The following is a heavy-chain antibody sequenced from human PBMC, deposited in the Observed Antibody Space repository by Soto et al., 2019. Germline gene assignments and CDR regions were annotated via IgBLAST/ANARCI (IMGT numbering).Heavy chain of an antibody. CDR3: ARGGVPADNYYYMDV. V-gene: IGHV4-59*01. J-gene: IGHJ6*03. CDR1: GGSISSYY. Sequence: SETLSLTCTVSGGSISSYYWSWIRQPPGKGLEWIGYIYYSGSTNYNPSLKSRVTISVDTSKNQFSLKLSSVTAADTAVYYCARGGVPADNYYYMDVWGQGTTVTVSS. CDR2: IYYSGST. D-gene: IGHD2-2*01.